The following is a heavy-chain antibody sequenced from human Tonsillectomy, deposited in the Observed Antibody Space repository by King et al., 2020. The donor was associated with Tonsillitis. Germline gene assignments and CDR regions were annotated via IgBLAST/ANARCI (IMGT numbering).Heavy chain of an antibody. J-gene: IGHJ3*02. CDR3: ARRPGMGRIGPAGAFDI. Sequence: QLVQSGAEVKKPGESLKISCKGSGYSFTTYCIGWVRQMPGKGLEGMGIIYPGDSDTRYSPSFQGQVTISADKTIRTAYLQWRSLKASDTAMYYCARRPGMGRIGPAGAFDIWGQGTMVTVSS. D-gene: IGHD6-13*01. CDR2: IYPGDSDT. V-gene: IGHV5-51*01. CDR1: GYSFTTYC.